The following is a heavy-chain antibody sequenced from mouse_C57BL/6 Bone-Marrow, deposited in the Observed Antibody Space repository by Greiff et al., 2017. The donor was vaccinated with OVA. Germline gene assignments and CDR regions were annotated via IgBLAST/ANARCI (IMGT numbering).Heavy chain of an antibody. CDR1: GYTFTGYW. Sequence: SGAELMKPGASVKLSCKATGYTFTGYWIEWVKQRPGHGLEWIGEILPGSGSTNYHEKFKGKATFTADTSSNTAYMQLSSLTTEDSAIYYCARRRSIYDGYFWFAYWGQGTLVTVSA. J-gene: IGHJ3*01. D-gene: IGHD2-3*01. CDR3: ARRRSIYDGYFWFAY. V-gene: IGHV1-9*01. CDR2: ILPGSGST.